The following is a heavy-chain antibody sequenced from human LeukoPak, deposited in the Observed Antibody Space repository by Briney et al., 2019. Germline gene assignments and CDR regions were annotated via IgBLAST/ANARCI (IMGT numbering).Heavy chain of an antibody. CDR3: ARVGIVGATHTIFDY. J-gene: IGHJ4*02. D-gene: IGHD1-26*01. V-gene: IGHV1-69*05. CDR2: IIPIFGTA. CDR1: GGTFSSYA. Sequence: GSSVKVSCKASGGTFSSYAISWVRQAPGQGLEWMGGIIPIFGTANYAQKFQGRVTITTDESTSTAYMELSSLRSEDTAAYYCARVGIVGATHTIFDYWGQGTLVTVSS.